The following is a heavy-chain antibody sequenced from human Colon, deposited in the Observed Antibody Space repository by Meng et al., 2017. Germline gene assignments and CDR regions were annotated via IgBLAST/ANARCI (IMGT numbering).Heavy chain of an antibody. V-gene: IGHV1-2*02. CDR2: VVPSSGNT. J-gene: IGHJ5*02. CDR1: VFSFTCYG. Sequence: QVQMVQSGAEVKKPGASVKVSCKPSVFSFTCYGIHWVRQAPGQGFEWMGWVVPSSGNTNYAQKFQGRVTMTRDTSISTAYMELTSLTSDDTAVYYCARSDPQLDAWGQGTLVTVSS. D-gene: IGHD5-24*01. CDR3: ARSDPQLDA.